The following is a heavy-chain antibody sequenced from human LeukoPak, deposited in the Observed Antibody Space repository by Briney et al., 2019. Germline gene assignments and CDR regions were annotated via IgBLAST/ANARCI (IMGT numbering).Heavy chain of an antibody. V-gene: IGHV4-59*12. CDR1: GGSISSYY. CDR2: IYYSGST. J-gene: IGHJ4*02. CDR3: ARNNVAIASGGVDY. D-gene: IGHD2-2*02. Sequence: PSETLSLTCTVSGGSISSYYWSWIRQPPGKGLEWIGYIYYSGSTNYNPSLKSRVTISVDTSKNQFSLKLSSVTAADTAVYYCARNNVAIASGGVDYWGQGTLVTVSS.